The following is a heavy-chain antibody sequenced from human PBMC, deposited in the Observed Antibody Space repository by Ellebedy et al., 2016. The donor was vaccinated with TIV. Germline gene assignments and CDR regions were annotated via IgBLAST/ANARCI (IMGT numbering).Heavy chain of an antibody. CDR1: GGSISSGGYS. D-gene: IGHD3-22*01. CDR3: ARDGPHLSSGYYYSVGAFDI. V-gene: IGHV4-30-2*01. CDR2: IYHSGST. J-gene: IGHJ3*02. Sequence: MPSETLSLTCAVSGGSISSGGYSWSWIRQPPGKGLEWIGYIYHSGSTYYNPSLKSRVTISVDRSKNQFSLKLSSVTAADTAVYYCARDGPHLSSGYYYSVGAFDIWGQGTMVTVSS.